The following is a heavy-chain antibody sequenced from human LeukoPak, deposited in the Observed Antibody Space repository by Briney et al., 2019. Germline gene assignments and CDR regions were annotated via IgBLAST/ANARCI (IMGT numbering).Heavy chain of an antibody. J-gene: IGHJ4*02. CDR3: ASGTTDIVVVPATLRNYYFDY. Sequence: SVKVSCKASGGTFSSYDISWVRQAPGQGLEWMGGIIPMLGTPNYAQRFQGRVTITADKSTSTAYMDLSSLRSEDTAVYYCASGTTDIVVVPATLRNYYFDYWGQGTLVTVSS. D-gene: IGHD2-2*01. CDR1: GGTFSSYD. V-gene: IGHV1-69*06. CDR2: IIPMLGTP.